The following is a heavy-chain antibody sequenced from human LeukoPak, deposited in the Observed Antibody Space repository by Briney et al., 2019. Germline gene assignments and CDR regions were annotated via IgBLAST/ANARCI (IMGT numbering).Heavy chain of an antibody. CDR2: ISYDGSNK. D-gene: IGHD3-10*01. J-gene: IGHJ6*02. CDR3: AKSYYGSGSYPTQGGAYYYGMDV. CDR1: GFTFSSYG. Sequence: GGSLRLSCAASGFTFSSYGMHWVRQAPGNGLEWVAVISYDGSNKYYADSVKGRFTISRDNSKNTLYLQMNSLRAEDTAVYYCAKSYYGSGSYPTQGGAYYYGMDVWGQGTTVTVSS. V-gene: IGHV3-30*18.